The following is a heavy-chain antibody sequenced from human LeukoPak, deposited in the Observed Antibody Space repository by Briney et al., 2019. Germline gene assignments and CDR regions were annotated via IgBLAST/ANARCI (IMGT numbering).Heavy chain of an antibody. Sequence: GRSLRLSCAASGFTFSSYAMHWVRQAPGKGLEWVAVISYDGSNKYYADSVKGRFTISRDNPKNTLYLQMNSLRAEDTAVYYCQGSYDAFDIWGQGTMVTVSS. V-gene: IGHV3-30-3*01. D-gene: IGHD1-26*01. CDR1: GFTFSSYA. CDR3: QGSYDAFDI. J-gene: IGHJ3*02. CDR2: ISYDGSNK.